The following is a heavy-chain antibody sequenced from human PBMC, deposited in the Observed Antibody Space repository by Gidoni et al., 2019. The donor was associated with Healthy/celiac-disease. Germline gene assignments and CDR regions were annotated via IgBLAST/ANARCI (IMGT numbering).Heavy chain of an antibody. D-gene: IGHD5-12*01. Sequence: QVQLQQWGAGLLKPSETLSLTCAVYGGSFSGYYWSWIRQPPGKGLEWIGEINHSGSTNYNPSLKSRVTISVDTSKNQFSLKLSSVTAADTAVYYCARGEGDGYNYGVYWGQGTLVTVSS. CDR1: GGSFSGYY. CDR3: ARGEGDGYNYGVY. V-gene: IGHV4-34*01. J-gene: IGHJ4*02. CDR2: INHSGST.